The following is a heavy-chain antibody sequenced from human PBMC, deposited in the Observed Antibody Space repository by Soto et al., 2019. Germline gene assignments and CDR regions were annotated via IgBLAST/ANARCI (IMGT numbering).Heavy chain of an antibody. J-gene: IGHJ4*02. CDR1: GGSISSSNW. CDR2: IYHSGST. D-gene: IGHD3-22*01. Sequence: SETLSLTCAVSGGSISSSNWWSWVRQPPGKGLEWIGEIYHSGSTNYNPSLKSRVTISVDKSKNQFSLKLSSVTAADTAVYYCARVGDSSGHLDYWGQGTLVTAPQ. V-gene: IGHV4-4*02. CDR3: ARVGDSSGHLDY.